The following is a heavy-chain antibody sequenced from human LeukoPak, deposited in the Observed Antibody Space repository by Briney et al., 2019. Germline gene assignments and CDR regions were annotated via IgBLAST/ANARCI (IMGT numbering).Heavy chain of an antibody. Sequence: PGGSLRLSCAASGFTFSDYYMSWIRQAPGRGLEWVSYISSSESTIYYADSVKGRFTISRDNAKNSLYLQMNSLRAEATAVYYCARRPKAEGSGWALYYFDYWGPGTLVTVSS. V-gene: IGHV3-11*01. J-gene: IGHJ4*02. D-gene: IGHD6-19*01. CDR3: ARRPKAEGSGWALYYFDY. CDR2: ISSSESTI. CDR1: GFTFSDYY.